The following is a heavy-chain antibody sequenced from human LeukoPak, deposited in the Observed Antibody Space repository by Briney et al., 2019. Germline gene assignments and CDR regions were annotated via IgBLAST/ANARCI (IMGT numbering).Heavy chain of an antibody. Sequence: PGGSLRLSCAASGFTFSSYAMSWVRQAPGKGLEWVSAISGSGGSTYYADSVKGRFTISRDNSKNTLYLQMNSLRAEDTAVYYCAKDAGWGLSPIEYFQHWGQGTLVTVSS. D-gene: IGHD1-26*01. CDR2: ISGSGGST. CDR1: GFTFSSYA. J-gene: IGHJ1*01. V-gene: IGHV3-23*01. CDR3: AKDAGWGLSPIEYFQH.